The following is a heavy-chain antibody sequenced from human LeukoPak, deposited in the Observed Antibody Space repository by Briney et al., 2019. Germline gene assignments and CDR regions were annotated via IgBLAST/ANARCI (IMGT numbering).Heavy chain of an antibody. V-gene: IGHV4-59*01. D-gene: IGHD3-10*01. Sequence: PSETLSLTCTVSGGSISSYYWSWIRQPPGEGLEWIGYIYYSGSTNYNPSLKSRVTISVDTSKNRFSLKLSSVTAADTAVYYCARGVWFGELSAFDYWGQGTLVTVSS. CDR2: IYYSGST. CDR1: GGSISSYY. CDR3: ARGVWFGELSAFDY. J-gene: IGHJ4*02.